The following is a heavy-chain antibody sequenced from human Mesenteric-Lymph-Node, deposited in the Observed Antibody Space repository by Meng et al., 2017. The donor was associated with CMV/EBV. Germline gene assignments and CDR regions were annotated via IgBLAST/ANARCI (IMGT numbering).Heavy chain of an antibody. D-gene: IGHD2-15*01. Sequence: LSLTCAASGFTFSSYGMHWVRQAPGKGLEWVAFIRYDGSNKYYADSVKGRFTISRDDSKNTLYQQMNSLRAEDTAVYYCAKDRGSSLGGYYYYYGMDVWGQGTTVTVSS. CDR3: AKDRGSSLGGYYYYYGMDV. V-gene: IGHV3-30*02. CDR1: GFTFSSYG. J-gene: IGHJ6*02. CDR2: IRYDGSNK.